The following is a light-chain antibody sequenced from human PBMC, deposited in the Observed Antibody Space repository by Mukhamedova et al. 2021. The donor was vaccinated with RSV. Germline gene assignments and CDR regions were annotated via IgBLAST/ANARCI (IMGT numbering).Light chain of an antibody. CDR2: EAV. J-gene: IGKJ1*01. V-gene: IGKV1-39*01. CDR3: QQSDTTQLX. Sequence: WYQRRVHGRAPKVLIFEAVNLQGGVPSRFSGGVPGTDFTLTIGALQPEDSATYYCQQSDTTQLXFGQGTKVEIK.